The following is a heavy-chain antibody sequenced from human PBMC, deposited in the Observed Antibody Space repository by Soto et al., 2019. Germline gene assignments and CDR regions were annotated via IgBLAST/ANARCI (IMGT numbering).Heavy chain of an antibody. CDR2: ISAYNGNT. D-gene: IGHD6-13*01. J-gene: IGHJ6*02. CDR1: GYTFTSYG. CDR3: ARDVMGGAAAGTAPDYYYYYGMDV. V-gene: IGHV1-18*04. Sequence: AAVKVSCKASGYTFTSYGISWVRQAPGQGLEWMGWISAYNGNTNYAQKLQGRVTMTTDTSTSTAYMELRSLRSDDTAVYYCARDVMGGAAAGTAPDYYYYYGMDVWGQGTTVTVSS.